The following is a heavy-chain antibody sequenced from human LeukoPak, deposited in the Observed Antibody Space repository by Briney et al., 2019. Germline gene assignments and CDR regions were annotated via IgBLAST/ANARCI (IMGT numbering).Heavy chain of an antibody. J-gene: IGHJ5*02. V-gene: IGHV4-4*07. Sequence: SETLSLTSTVSGGSINSYYWSWIRQPAGKGLEWIGRIYTSGSTNYNPSLKSRVTMSVDTSKNQFSLKLSSVTAADTAVYYCARAAGSSSVYNWFDPWGQGTLVTVSS. CDR2: IYTSGST. CDR1: GGSINSYY. D-gene: IGHD6-13*01. CDR3: ARAAGSSSVYNWFDP.